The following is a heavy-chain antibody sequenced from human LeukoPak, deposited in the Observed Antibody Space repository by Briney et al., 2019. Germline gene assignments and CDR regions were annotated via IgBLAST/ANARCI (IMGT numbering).Heavy chain of an antibody. D-gene: IGHD3-22*01. CDR1: GYTFTSYY. Sequence: GASVKVSCKASGYTFTSYYMHWVRRAPGQGLEWMGIINPSGGSTGYAQKFQGRVTMTRDTSTSTVYMELSSLRSEDTAVYYCASAYYYDSSGYLPLGYWGQGTLVTVSS. V-gene: IGHV1-46*01. CDR3: ASAYYYDSSGYLPLGY. CDR2: INPSGGST. J-gene: IGHJ4*02.